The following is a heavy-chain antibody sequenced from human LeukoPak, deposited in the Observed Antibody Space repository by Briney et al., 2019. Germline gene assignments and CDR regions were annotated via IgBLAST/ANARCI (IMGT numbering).Heavy chain of an antibody. CDR3: AREFPASFDC. CDR1: GFTFSTYW. J-gene: IGHJ4*02. Sequence: GGSLRLSCAASGFTFSTYWMHWVRLLPGKGLVWVSRISNDGSNVGYADSVKGRFTISRDNAKNTLFLQRNSLTAEDTAVYYCAREFPASFDCWGQGTLVTVSS. V-gene: IGHV3-74*01. CDR2: ISNDGSNV.